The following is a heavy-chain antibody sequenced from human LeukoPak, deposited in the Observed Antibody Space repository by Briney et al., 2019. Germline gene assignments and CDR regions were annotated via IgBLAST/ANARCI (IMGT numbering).Heavy chain of an antibody. D-gene: IGHD6-13*01. CDR2: IYYSGST. Sequence: SETLSLTCTVSGGSISSYYWSWIRQPPGKGLEWIGCIYYSGSTNYNPSLKSRVTISVDTSKNQFSLKLSSVTAADTAVYYCARTGRGSSSWIYYYYYMDVWGKGTTVTVSS. V-gene: IGHV4-59*01. J-gene: IGHJ6*03. CDR1: GGSISSYY. CDR3: ARTGRGSSSWIYYYYYMDV.